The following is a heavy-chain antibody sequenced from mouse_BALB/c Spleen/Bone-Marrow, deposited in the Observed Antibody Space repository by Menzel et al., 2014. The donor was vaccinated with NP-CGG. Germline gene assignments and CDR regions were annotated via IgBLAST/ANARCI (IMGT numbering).Heavy chain of an antibody. CDR2: INPSSAYT. J-gene: IGHJ4*01. CDR1: GYTFTRYT. Sequence: VMLVESGAELARPGASVKMSCQASGYTFTRYTMHWEKQRPGQGLEWIGYINPSSAYTNYNQKFKDKATLTADKPSSTAYMKLSSLTTEDSACYYCTIRNNGMDYWGQGTTVTVSS. D-gene: IGHD1-1*01. V-gene: IGHV1-4*01. CDR3: TIRNNGMDY.